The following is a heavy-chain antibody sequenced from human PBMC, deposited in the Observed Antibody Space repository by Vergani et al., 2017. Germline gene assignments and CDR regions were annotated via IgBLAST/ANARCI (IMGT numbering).Heavy chain of an antibody. CDR3: ARVGTSSNRDYFDY. J-gene: IGHJ4*02. Sequence: QVQLVQSGAEVKKPGASVKVSCKASGYTFAGYNIHWVRQAPGQGLEMMGWINPNSGGTNYAQKFQGRVTMTRDTSINTAYMELSSLRSDDTAVYYCARVGTSSNRDYFDYWGQGTLVTVSS. D-gene: IGHD2-2*01. CDR1: GYTFAGYN. V-gene: IGHV1-2*02. CDR2: INPNSGGT.